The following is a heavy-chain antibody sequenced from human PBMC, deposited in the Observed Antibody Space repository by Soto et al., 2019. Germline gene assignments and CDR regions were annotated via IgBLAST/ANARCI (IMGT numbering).Heavy chain of an antibody. V-gene: IGHV1-69*13. J-gene: IGHJ5*02. CDR1: GGTFSSYA. CDR2: IIPIFGTA. CDR3: AGSSGWYGGWFDR. Sequence: SVKVSCKASGGTFSSYAISWVRQAPGQGLEWMGGIIPIFGTANCAQKFQGRVTITADESTSTAYMELSSLRSEETAVYYCAGSSGWYGGWFDRWGQGTLVTVSS. D-gene: IGHD6-19*01.